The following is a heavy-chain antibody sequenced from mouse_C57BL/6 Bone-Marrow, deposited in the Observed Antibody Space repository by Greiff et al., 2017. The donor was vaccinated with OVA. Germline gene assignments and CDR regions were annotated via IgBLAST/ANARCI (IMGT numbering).Heavy chain of an antibody. Sequence: VQLQQPGAELVKPGASVKVSCKASGYTFTSYWMHWVKQRPGQGLEWIGRLHPSDSDTNYNQKFKGKATLTVDKSSSTAYMQLSSLTSEDSAVYYCAIYYGTYYFDYWGQGTTLTVSS. J-gene: IGHJ2*01. CDR1: GYTFTSYW. CDR2: LHPSDSDT. V-gene: IGHV1-74*01. D-gene: IGHD1-1*02. CDR3: AIYYGTYYFDY.